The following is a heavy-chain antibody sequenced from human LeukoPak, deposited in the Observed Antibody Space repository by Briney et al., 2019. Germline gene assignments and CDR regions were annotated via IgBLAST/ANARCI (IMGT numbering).Heavy chain of an antibody. CDR3: ARHWLEAAKTYSYWFVP. Sequence: PSETLSLTCSGSGGSISDYYWSWIRQPPGKGLEWIGYVYRGGTINYNPSVKSRVTMSLDTSKNQISLMLNSVTAADTAIYYCARHWLEAAKTYSYWFVPWGQGTLVTVSS. CDR1: GGSISDYY. CDR2: VYRGGTI. V-gene: IGHV4-4*09. J-gene: IGHJ5*02. D-gene: IGHD6-13*01.